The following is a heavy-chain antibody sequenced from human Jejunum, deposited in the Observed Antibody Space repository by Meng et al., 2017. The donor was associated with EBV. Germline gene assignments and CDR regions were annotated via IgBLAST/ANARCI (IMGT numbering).Heavy chain of an antibody. CDR1: GGSVNSGNVY. V-gene: IGHV4-61*01. D-gene: IGHD5-12*01. J-gene: IGHJ4*02. CDR3: AGLRYSGYDRAFDY. Sequence: QRRLEESGPGLVKPSEPLSLTCTVSGGSVNSGNVYWSWIRQPPGKGLEWIGYIYYSGSTNYIPSLKSRVTISLDTSKNQFSLKLSSVTAADTAVYYCAGLRYSGYDRAFDYWGQGALVTVFS. CDR2: IYYSGST.